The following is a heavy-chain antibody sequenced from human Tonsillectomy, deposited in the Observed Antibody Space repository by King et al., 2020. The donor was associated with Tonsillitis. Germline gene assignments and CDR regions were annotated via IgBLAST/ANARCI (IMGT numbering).Heavy chain of an antibody. CDR3: AKGTWGFDAFDI. J-gene: IGHJ3*02. CDR1: GFTFNNYG. V-gene: IGHV3-23*01. CDR2: ISGSAFIT. Sequence: VQLLESGGGLVQPGGSLRLSCAASGFTFNNYGMTWVRQAPGKGLEWVSTISGSAFITYNADSVKGRFTISRDNSKNTLYLQMDSLRAEDTAVYYCAKGTWGFDAFDIWGQGKMVTVSS. D-gene: IGHD3-16*01.